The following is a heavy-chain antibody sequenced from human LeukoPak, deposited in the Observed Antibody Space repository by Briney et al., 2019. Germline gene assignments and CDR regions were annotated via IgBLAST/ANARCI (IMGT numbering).Heavy chain of an antibody. CDR3: ARERDDAFDL. Sequence: GGSLRLSCEASTFTYTVYGMHCVRHAPGRGLEWVAGIWYDGSNANYVDSVKSRFTISRDNSKNTLYLQMNSLRVEDTAIYYCARERDDAFDLWGRGTMVTVSS. CDR2: IWYDGSNA. CDR1: TFTYTVYG. J-gene: IGHJ3*01. V-gene: IGHV3-33*01.